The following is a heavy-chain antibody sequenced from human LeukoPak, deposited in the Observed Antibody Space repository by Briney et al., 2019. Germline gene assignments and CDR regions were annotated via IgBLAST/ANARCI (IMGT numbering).Heavy chain of an antibody. CDR2: IYSDSST. CDR1: ELTVSSNC. V-gene: IGHV3-53*01. J-gene: IGHJ4*02. CDR3: ARRAGIYSHPYDY. Sequence: PGGSLRLSCAASELTVSSNCMTWVRQAPGKGLEWVSFIYSDSSTYYADSVRGRFTIPRDNSKNTLYLQMNSLRAEDTAVYYCARRAGIYSHPYDYWGQGTLVTVSS. D-gene: IGHD1-14*01.